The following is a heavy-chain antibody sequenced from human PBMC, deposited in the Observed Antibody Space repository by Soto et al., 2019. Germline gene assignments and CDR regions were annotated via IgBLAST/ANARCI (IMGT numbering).Heavy chain of an antibody. Sequence: PSETLSLTCGVSGYSIGPSNWWGWIRQPPGKGLEWIGYIYYSGSTLYNPSLKSRVTMSVDTSKNQFSLKLSSVTAVDTAVYYCARAGDRWCFDLWGRGTLVTVSS. CDR1: GYSIGPSNW. CDR3: ARAGDRWCFDL. V-gene: IGHV4-28*01. J-gene: IGHJ2*01. CDR2: IYYSGST.